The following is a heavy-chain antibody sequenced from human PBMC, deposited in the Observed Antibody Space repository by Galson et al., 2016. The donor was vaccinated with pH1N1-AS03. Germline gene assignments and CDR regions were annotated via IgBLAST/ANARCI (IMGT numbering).Heavy chain of an antibody. CDR3: ARGPVSYSNYWFPPPDY. CDR1: GFTFSSYA. V-gene: IGHV3-64*01. Sequence: SLRLSCAASGFTFSSYAMHWVRQAPGKGLEYVSATSGNGYSTYYANSVKGRFTISRDNSRSTLFLQMGSLRPEDRAVYYCARGPVSYSNYWFPPPDYWGQGTLVTVSS. D-gene: IGHD6-13*01. J-gene: IGHJ4*02. CDR2: TSGNGYST.